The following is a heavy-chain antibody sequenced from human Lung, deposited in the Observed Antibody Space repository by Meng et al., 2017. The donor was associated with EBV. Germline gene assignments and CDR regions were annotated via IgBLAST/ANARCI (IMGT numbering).Heavy chain of an antibody. CDR3: SRDLAGPYDD. D-gene: IGHD3-3*02. CDR2: TNENGRTT. CDR1: GFTFSSYW. V-gene: IGHV3-74*01. Sequence: EVQWVESGGALVQPGGSLKLSCAASGFTFSSYWMHWVRQAPGKGLEWISRTNENGRTTTYADSVKGRFTISRDNTKNTLYLQMNSLRAEDTALYFCSRDLAGPYDDWGQGTLVTVSS. J-gene: IGHJ4*02.